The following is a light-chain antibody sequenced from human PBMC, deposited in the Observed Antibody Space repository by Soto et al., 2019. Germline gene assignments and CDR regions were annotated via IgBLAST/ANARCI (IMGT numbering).Light chain of an antibody. CDR2: DAS. Sequence: DFQMTQSPSTLSASVGDRVTITCRASQTISSWLAWYQQKPGKAPKLLIYDASSLESGAPSRFSGSGSGTEFTLTISSLQPDDFATYYCQQYNSYSITFGQGTRLEI. J-gene: IGKJ5*01. CDR3: QQYNSYSIT. V-gene: IGKV1-5*01. CDR1: QTISSW.